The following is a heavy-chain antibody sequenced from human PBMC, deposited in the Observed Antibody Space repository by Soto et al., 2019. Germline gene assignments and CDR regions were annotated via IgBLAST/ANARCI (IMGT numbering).Heavy chain of an antibody. Sequence: QVQLVQSGAEVKKPGASVKVSCKASGYTFTGYYLHCIRQAPGQGLEWMGWMRPNSGGANYAQKFQGRVSMTRDTSISTFYMELSRLRSDDTAVYYCARDPHEGVYDYWGQGTLVTVSS. CDR2: MRPNSGGA. V-gene: IGHV1-2*02. D-gene: IGHD3-16*01. CDR1: GYTFTGYY. J-gene: IGHJ4*02. CDR3: ARDPHEGVYDY.